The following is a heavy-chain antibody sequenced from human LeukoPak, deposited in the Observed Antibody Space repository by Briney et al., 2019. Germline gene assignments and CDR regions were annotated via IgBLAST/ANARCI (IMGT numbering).Heavy chain of an antibody. Sequence: GESLKISCKGSGSSFPGYWIGWVRQLPGKGLEWMGIIYPGDSDTRYSPSFQGQVTISADKSSRTAYLQWSSLKTSDTAMYYCARADQFLWLGDARRPYYYGLDGGGQGTSVTVSS. CDR1: GSSFPGYW. J-gene: IGHJ6*02. D-gene: IGHD3-10*01. CDR3: ARADQFLWLGDARRPYYYGLDG. CDR2: IYPGDSDT. V-gene: IGHV5-51*01.